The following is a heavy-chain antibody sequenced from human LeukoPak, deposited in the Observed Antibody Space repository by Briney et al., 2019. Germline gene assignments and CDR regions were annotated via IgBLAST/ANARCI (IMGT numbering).Heavy chain of an antibody. D-gene: IGHD6-19*01. J-gene: IGHJ3*02. Sequence: GRSQRLSCAASGFTFSSYSMHCVRQAPGKGLEWVAFIRYDGSNKYYADSVRGRFTISRDNSKNTLYLQMNSLRAEDTAVYYCARERRQWQPFDIWGQGTMVTVSS. CDR1: GFTFSSYS. CDR2: IRYDGSNK. V-gene: IGHV3-30*02. CDR3: ARERRQWQPFDI.